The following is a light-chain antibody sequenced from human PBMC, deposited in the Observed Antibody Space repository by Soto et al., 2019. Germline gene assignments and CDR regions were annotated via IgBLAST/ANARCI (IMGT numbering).Light chain of an antibody. CDR2: GAS. CDR3: QQYGSSPPIT. J-gene: IGKJ5*01. V-gene: IGKV3-20*01. CDR1: QSVSSSY. Sequence: EIVLTQSPGTLSLSPGERATLSCRASQSVSSSYLAWHQQKPGQAPRLLIHGASSRATGIPDRFSGSGSGTDFTLTISRLEPEDFAVYYCQQYGSSPPITFGQGTRLEI.